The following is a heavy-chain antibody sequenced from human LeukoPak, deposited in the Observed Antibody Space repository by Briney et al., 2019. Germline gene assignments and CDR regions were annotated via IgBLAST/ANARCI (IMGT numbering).Heavy chain of an antibody. J-gene: IGHJ4*02. CDR3: ARSNSSGYYPRPFDY. Sequence: PSETLSLTCTVSGGSISSYYWSWIRQPPGKGLEWIGYIYYSGSTNYNPSLKSRVTISVDTSKNQFSLKLSSVTAADTAVYYCARSNSSGYYPRPFDYWGQGTLVTVSS. V-gene: IGHV4-59*01. CDR1: GGSISSYY. D-gene: IGHD3-22*01. CDR2: IYYSGST.